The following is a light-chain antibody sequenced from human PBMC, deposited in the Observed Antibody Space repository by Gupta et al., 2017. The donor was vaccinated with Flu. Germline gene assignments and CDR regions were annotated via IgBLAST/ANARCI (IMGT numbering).Light chain of an antibody. CDR2: AAS. J-gene: IGKJ2*01. CDR1: QDISNY. V-gene: IGKV1-33*01. Sequence: SSLSVSVGDRLTITCQASQDISNYLNWYQQKPWKAPKLLIYAASNLQTGVPSRFSGSGSGTDFAFTITNLQPEDIATYYCLQYDTTPPYTFGQGTKLE. CDR3: LQYDTTPPYT.